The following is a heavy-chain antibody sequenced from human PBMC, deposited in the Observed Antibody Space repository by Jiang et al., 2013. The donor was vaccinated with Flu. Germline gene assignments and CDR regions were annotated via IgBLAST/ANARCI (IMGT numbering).Heavy chain of an antibody. J-gene: IGHJ4*02. CDR1: GFTFSSYA. V-gene: IGHV3-23*01. D-gene: IGHD3-10*01. CDR2: ISGSGGST. CDR3: AKADGSGGTRPFDY. Sequence: QLLESGGGLVQPGGSLRLSCAAPGFTFSSYAMSWVRQAPGKGLEWVSAISGSGGSTYYADSVKGRFTISRDNSKNTLYLQMNSLRAEDTAVYYCAKADGSGGTRPFDYWGQGTLVTVSS.